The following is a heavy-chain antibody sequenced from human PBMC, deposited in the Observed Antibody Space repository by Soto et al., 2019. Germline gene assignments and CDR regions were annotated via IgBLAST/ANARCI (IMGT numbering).Heavy chain of an antibody. CDR3: ARSSGLGIDF. CDR2: IWFDGSKK. D-gene: IGHD6-19*01. CDR1: GFSFNTHG. Sequence: GGSLRLSCAAPGFSFNTHGMHWVRQAPGKGLEWVAVIWFDGSKKYYEDSVTGRFTISRDNSRSALYLEMDSLRAEDTGVYYCARSSGLGIDFWGQGTLVTVSS. V-gene: IGHV3-33*01. J-gene: IGHJ4*02.